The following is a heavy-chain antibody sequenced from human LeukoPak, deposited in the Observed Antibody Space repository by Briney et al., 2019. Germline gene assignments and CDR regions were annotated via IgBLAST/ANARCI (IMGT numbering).Heavy chain of an antibody. Sequence: ASVKVSCKASGYTFTRHYMHWVRQAPGQGREWMGIINHSGGSTIYAQKFQGRVTMTRDTSTSTVYMELSSLRSEDTAVYYCARVLGGLAFRTFDYWGQGTLVTVSS. J-gene: IGHJ4*02. CDR3: ARVLGGLAFRTFDY. D-gene: IGHD3-16*01. CDR1: GYTFTRHY. CDR2: INHSGGST. V-gene: IGHV1-46*01.